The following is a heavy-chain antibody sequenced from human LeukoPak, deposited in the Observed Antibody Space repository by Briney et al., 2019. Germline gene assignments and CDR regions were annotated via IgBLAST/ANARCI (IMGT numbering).Heavy chain of an antibody. Sequence: ASVKVSCKASGYTFTSYYMHWVRQAPGQGLEWMGWINPNSGGTNYAQKFQGRVTMTRDTSISTAYMELSRLRSDDTAVYYCARDVGSYCSGGSCYWGWAFDIWGQGTMVTVSS. CDR2: INPNSGGT. CDR3: ARDVGSYCSGGSCYWGWAFDI. J-gene: IGHJ3*02. CDR1: GYTFTSYY. D-gene: IGHD2-15*01. V-gene: IGHV1-2*02.